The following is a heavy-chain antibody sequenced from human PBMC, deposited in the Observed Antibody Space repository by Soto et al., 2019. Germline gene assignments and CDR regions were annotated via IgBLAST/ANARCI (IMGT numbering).Heavy chain of an antibody. Sequence: QITLKESGPTLVKPTQTLTLTCTFSGFSLSTSGVGVGWIRQPPGKALEWLALIYWDDDKRYSPSLKSRLTITKDTSTNQVVLTMTNMDPVDTATYYCAHEDVGVAVAGGLCAFDIWGQGTMVTVSS. CDR3: AHEDVGVAVAGGLCAFDI. V-gene: IGHV2-5*02. CDR2: IYWDDDK. J-gene: IGHJ3*02. CDR1: GFSLSTSGVG. D-gene: IGHD6-19*01.